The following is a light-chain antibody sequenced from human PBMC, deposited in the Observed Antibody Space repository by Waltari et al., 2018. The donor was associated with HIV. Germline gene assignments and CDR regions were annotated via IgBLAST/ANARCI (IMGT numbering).Light chain of an antibody. CDR3: QSADSSGSNFV. CDR2: NDS. V-gene: IGLV3-25*03. Sequence: SYELTQPPSVSVSPGQTARITCSGDALAKQYAHWYQQKSGQAPVSVIYNDSERPSGIPERFSGSSSGTTVTLTISGVQAEDEADYYCQSADSSGSNFVFGTGTKVTVL. CDR1: ALAKQY. J-gene: IGLJ1*01.